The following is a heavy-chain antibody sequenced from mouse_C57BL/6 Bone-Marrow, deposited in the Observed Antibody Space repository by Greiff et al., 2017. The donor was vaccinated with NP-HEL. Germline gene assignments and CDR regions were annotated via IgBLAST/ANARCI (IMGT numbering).Heavy chain of an antibody. J-gene: IGHJ3*01. CDR3: ATEVVAPY. D-gene: IGHD1-1*01. CDR1: GYTFTSYG. CDR2: IYPRSGNT. Sequence: VQLVESGAELARPGASVKLSCKASGYTFTSYGISWVKQRTGQGLEWIGEIYPRSGNTYYNEKFKGKATLTADKSSSTAYMELRSLTSEDSAVYFCATEVVAPYWGQGTLVTVSA. V-gene: IGHV1-81*01.